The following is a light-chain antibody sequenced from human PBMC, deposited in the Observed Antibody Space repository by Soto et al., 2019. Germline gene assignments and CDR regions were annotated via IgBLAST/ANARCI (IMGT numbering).Light chain of an antibody. CDR3: CSYAGSSTSPYV. CDR1: SSDVGSYNL. V-gene: IGLV2-23*01. CDR2: EGS. Sequence: QSVLTQPACVSVSTAQSVTISCTGTSSDVGSYNLVSWYQQHPGKAPKLMIYEGSKRPSGVSNRFSGSKSGNTASLTISGLQAEDEADYYCCSYAGSSTSPYVFGTGTKVTVL. J-gene: IGLJ1*01.